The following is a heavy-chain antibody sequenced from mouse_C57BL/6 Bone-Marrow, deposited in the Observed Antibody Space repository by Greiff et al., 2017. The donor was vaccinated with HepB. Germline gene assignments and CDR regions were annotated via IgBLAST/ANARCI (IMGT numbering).Heavy chain of an antibody. D-gene: IGHD4-1*01. Sequence: VQLQESGPELVKPGASVKISCKASGYAFSSSWMNWVKQRPGKGLEWIGRIYPGDGDTNYNGKFKGKATLTADKSSSTAYMQLSSLTSEDSAVYYCAVTGTRDYWGQGTTLTVSS. V-gene: IGHV1-82*01. CDR3: AVTGTRDY. J-gene: IGHJ2*01. CDR2: IYPGDGDT. CDR1: GYAFSSSW.